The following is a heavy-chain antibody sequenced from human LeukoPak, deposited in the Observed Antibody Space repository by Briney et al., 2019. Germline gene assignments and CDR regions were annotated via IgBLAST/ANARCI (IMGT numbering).Heavy chain of an antibody. V-gene: IGHV4-34*01. J-gene: IGHJ6*03. CDR2: INHSGST. D-gene: IGHD2-15*01. CDR3: ARGQRYCSGGSCSRTIYYYYYYMDV. Sequence: SETLSLTCAVYGGSFSGYYWSWISQPPGKGLEWIGEINHSGSTNYNPTLKSRVTISVDTSKNQFSLKLSSVTAADTAVYYCARGQRYCSGGSCSRTIYYYYYYMDVWGKGTTVTVSS. CDR1: GGSFSGYY.